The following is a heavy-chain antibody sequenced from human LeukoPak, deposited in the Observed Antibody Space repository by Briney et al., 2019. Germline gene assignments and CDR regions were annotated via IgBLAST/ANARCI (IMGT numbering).Heavy chain of an antibody. D-gene: IGHD3-10*01. CDR2: IYYSGST. CDR3: ARQTMVRGVTSSDDY. CDR1: GGSISSSSYY. Sequence: SETLSLTRTVSGGSISSSSYYWGWIRQPPGKGLEWIGSIYYSGSTYYNPSLKSRITISVDTSKNQFSLKLSSVTAADTAMYYCARQTMVRGVTSSDDYWGQGTLVTVSS. V-gene: IGHV4-39*01. J-gene: IGHJ4*02.